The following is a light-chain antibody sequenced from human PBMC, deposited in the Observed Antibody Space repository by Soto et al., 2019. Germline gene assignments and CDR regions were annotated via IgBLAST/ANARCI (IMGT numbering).Light chain of an antibody. CDR3: QQYDNLPR. CDR1: QDISNY. V-gene: IGKV1-33*01. CDR2: DAS. J-gene: IGKJ3*01. Sequence: IQMTQSPSSLSAAVGEIVTITSPARQDISNYLNWYQQKPGKAPKLLIYDASNLETGVPSRFSGSGSGTDFTFTISSLQPEDIATYYCQQYDNLPRFGPGTKVDIK.